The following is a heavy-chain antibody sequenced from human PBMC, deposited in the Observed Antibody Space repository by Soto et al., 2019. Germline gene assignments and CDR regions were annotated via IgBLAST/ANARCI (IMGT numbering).Heavy chain of an antibody. D-gene: IGHD3-22*01. Sequence: QVQLVQSGAEVKKPGSSVKVSCKASGGTFSSYTISWVRQAPGQGLEWMGRIIPILGIANYAQKFQGRVTITADKSTSTAYMELSSLRSEDTAVYYCARGRYYDSSGYYDYYYYCGMDVWGQGTTVTVSS. J-gene: IGHJ6*02. CDR2: IIPILGIA. V-gene: IGHV1-69*02. CDR1: GGTFSSYT. CDR3: ARGRYYDSSGYYDYYYYCGMDV.